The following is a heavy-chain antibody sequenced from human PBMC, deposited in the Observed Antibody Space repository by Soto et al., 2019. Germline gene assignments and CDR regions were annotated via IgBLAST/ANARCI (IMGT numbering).Heavy chain of an antibody. CDR3: AREVIVVVPAAISPTKNNWFDP. D-gene: IGHD2-2*02. Sequence: ASVKVSCKASGGTFSSYAISWVRQAPGQGLEWMGGIIPIFGTANYAQKFQGRVTITADESTSTAYMELSSLRSEDTAVYYCAREVIVVVPAAISPTKNNWFDPWGQGTLVTVSS. J-gene: IGHJ5*02. CDR1: GGTFSSYA. CDR2: IIPIFGTA. V-gene: IGHV1-69*13.